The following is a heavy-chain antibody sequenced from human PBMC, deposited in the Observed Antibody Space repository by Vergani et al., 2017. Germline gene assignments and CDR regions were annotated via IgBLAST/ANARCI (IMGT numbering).Heavy chain of an antibody. CDR3: ARGDYGSLTGSRY. CDR2: INPSGGHT. D-gene: IGHD3-9*01. J-gene: IGHJ4*02. Sequence: QVQVVQSGAEVKKSGDSVKVSCKTSGYTFSNYYMHWVRQAPGQGLEWMGIINPSGGHTNYAQKFQGRVTMTRDTSTSTVYMELSSLRSEDTAIYYCARGDYGSLTGSRYWGQGTLVSVSA. CDR1: GYTFSNYY. V-gene: IGHV1-46*03.